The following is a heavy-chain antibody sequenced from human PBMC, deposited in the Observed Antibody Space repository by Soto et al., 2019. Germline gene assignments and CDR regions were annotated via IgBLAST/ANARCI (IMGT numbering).Heavy chain of an antibody. D-gene: IGHD2-21*02. V-gene: IGHV4-30-4*01. Sequence: QVQLQESGPGLVKPSQTLSLTCTVSGGSISSGDYYWSWIRQPPGKGLEWIGYIYYSGSTYYNPSLKSRVTISVDTSKNQFSLKLSSVTAADTAVYYCARGGNVVVTAAADAFDIWGQGTMVTVSS. CDR1: GGSISSGDYY. CDR2: IYYSGST. J-gene: IGHJ3*02. CDR3: ARGGNVVVTAAADAFDI.